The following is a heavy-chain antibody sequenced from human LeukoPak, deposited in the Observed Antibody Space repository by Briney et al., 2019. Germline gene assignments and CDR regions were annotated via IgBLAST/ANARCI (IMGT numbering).Heavy chain of an antibody. D-gene: IGHD5-24*01. J-gene: IGHJ4*02. V-gene: IGHV3-53*01. Sequence: GGSLRLSCAASGFTVSSNYMSWVRQAPGKGLEWVSVIYSGGSTYYADSVKGRFTISRDNSKNTLYFQMNSLRAEDTAVYYCARGSRDGYNRGTYYFDYWGQGTLVTVSS. CDR3: ARGSRDGYNRGTYYFDY. CDR2: IYSGGST. CDR1: GFTVSSNY.